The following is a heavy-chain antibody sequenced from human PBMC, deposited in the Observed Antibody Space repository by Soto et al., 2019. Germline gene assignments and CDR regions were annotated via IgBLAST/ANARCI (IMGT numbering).Heavy chain of an antibody. CDR2: IWYDGSNK. CDR1: GFTFSSYG. CDR3: AREQRCGITGTRSLCYYYYMDV. J-gene: IGHJ6*03. V-gene: IGHV3-33*01. Sequence: GGSLRLSCAASGFTFSSYGMHWVRQAPGKGLEWVAVIWYDGSNKYYADSVKGRFTISRDNSKNTLYLQMNSLRAEDTAVYYCAREQRCGITGTRSLCYYYYMDVWGKGTTVTVSS. D-gene: IGHD1-20*01.